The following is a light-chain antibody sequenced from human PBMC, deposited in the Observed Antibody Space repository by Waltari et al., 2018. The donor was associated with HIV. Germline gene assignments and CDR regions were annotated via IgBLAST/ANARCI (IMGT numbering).Light chain of an antibody. CDR3: QQYSDWPPFP. J-gene: IGKJ4*01. CDR1: QSVRSG. CDR2: AAS. V-gene: IGKV3-15*01. Sequence: EIVMTQSPATLSVSPGERATLSCRASQSVRSGLAWYQQKPGQPPRLLIYAASTRATGIPARFSGSGSGTEFTLTISILQSEDFAVYYCQQYSDWPPFPFGGGTKVEIK.